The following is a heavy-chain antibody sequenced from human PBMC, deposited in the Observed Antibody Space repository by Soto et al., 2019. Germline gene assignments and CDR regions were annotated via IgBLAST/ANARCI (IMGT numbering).Heavy chain of an antibody. J-gene: IGHJ6*02. CDR2: ISGSSGST. Sequence: GGSLRLSCAASGFTFSTYAMNWVRQAPGKGLEWVSGISGSSGSTYYADSVKGRFTISRDNSKNTLYLQMNSLRAEDTAVYYCAKIMGLWGLRYFARHGYGMDVWGQGTTDTVSS. CDR3: AKIMGLWGLRYFARHGYGMDV. CDR1: GFTFSTYA. V-gene: IGHV3-23*01. D-gene: IGHD3-9*01.